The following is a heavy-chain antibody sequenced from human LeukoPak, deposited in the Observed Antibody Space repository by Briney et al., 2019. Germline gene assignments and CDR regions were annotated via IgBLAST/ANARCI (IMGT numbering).Heavy chain of an antibody. CDR2: MNPNSGNT. CDR3: AIYSSSHYFDY. D-gene: IGHD6-6*01. Sequence: ASVKVSCRASGYTFTSYDIDWVRQATGQGLEWMGWMNPNSGNTGYAQKFQGRVTMTRNTSISTAYMELSSLRSEDTAVYYCAIYSSSHYFDYWGQGTLVTVSS. V-gene: IGHV1-8*01. J-gene: IGHJ4*02. CDR1: GYTFTSYD.